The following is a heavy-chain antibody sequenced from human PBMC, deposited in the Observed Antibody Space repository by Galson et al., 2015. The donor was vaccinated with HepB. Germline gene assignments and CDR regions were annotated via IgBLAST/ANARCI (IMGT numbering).Heavy chain of an antibody. CDR2: ISSSSSYI. J-gene: IGHJ6*03. V-gene: IGHV3-21*01. CDR1: GFTFSSYS. Sequence: SLRLSCAASGFTFSSYSMNWVRQAPGKGLEWVSSISSSSSYIYYADSVKGRFTISRDNAKNSLYLQMNSLRAEDTAVYYCAGTYGSSKYYYYMDVWGKGTTVTVSS. CDR3: AGTYGSSKYYYYMDV. D-gene: IGHD6-13*01.